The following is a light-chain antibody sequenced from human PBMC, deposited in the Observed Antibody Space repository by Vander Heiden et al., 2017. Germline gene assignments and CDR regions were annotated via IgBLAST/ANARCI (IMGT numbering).Light chain of an antibody. CDR1: QSVLYSSNNENY. CDR3: QQYYSTPIS. V-gene: IGKV4-1*01. J-gene: IGKJ5*01. Sequence: DIVMTQSPDSLAVPLGERATINCKSSQSVLYSSNNENYLAWYQQKSGQPPKLLIYWASTRESGVPDRFSGSRSGTDFTLTISSLQAEDVAVYYCQQYYSTPISFGQGTRLEIK. CDR2: WAS.